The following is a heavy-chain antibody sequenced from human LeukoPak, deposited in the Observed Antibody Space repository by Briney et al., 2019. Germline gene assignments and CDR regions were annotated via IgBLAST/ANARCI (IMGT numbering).Heavy chain of an antibody. J-gene: IGHJ6*02. CDR3: ARGWDFMDV. CDR1: GASINSGMSY. D-gene: IGHD1-26*01. Sequence: PSETLSLTCSVSGASINSGMSYWSWIRQSAGKGLEWIGRIYTSGGTSYSPSFKSRVTISLDTSKNHFSLNLSSVTAADTAVYYCARGWDFMDVWGQGTTVIVSS. CDR2: IYTSGGT. V-gene: IGHV4-61*02.